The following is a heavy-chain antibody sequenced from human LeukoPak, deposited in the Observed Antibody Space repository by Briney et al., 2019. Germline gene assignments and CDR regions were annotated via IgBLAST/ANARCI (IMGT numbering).Heavy chain of an antibody. J-gene: IGHJ4*02. CDR3: AKGGYYERPWYFDY. D-gene: IGHD3-22*01. Sequence: PGGSLRLSCTASGSTFSSSGMHWVRQAPGKGLEWVAVISFDGTNKFYADSVKGRFTISRDNSKNALYLQMNSLRAEDTAVYYCAKGGYYERPWYFDYWGQGTLVTVSS. CDR1: GSTFSSSG. CDR2: ISFDGTNK. V-gene: IGHV3-30*18.